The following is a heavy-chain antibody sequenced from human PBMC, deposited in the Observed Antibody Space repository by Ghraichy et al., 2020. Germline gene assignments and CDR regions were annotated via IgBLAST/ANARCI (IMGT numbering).Heavy chain of an antibody. V-gene: IGHV4-34*01. Sequence: SETLSLTCAVYGGSFSGYYWSWIRQPPGKGLEWIGEINHSGSTNYNPSLKSRVTISVDTSKNQFSLKLSSVTAADTAVYYCARSPPLTIFGVVRSYYYGMDVWGQGTTVTVSS. J-gene: IGHJ6*02. CDR1: GGSFSGYY. CDR3: ARSPPLTIFGVVRSYYYGMDV. D-gene: IGHD3-3*01. CDR2: INHSGST.